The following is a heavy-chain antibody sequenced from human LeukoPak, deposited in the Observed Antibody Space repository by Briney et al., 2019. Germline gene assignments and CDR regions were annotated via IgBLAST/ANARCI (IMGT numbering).Heavy chain of an antibody. CDR2: IYYSGST. J-gene: IGHJ4*02. CDR3: ASGGGPDSGTYGSFD. Sequence: SETLSLTCTVSGRSINSCDYYWRWIRQHPGKGLEWIGYIYYSGSTNYNPSRKSRISITVNTYKNQFSLKVHWVSVAVTAVGYCASGGGPDSGTYGSFDWGRGTLVTVSS. V-gene: IGHV4-30-4*02. D-gene: IGHD1-26*01. CDR1: GRSINSCDYY.